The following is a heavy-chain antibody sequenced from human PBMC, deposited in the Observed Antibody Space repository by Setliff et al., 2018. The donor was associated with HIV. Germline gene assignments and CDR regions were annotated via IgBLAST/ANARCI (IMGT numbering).Heavy chain of an antibody. D-gene: IGHD6-13*01. V-gene: IGHV1-2*02. CDR2: INPNSGGT. J-gene: IGHJ3*02. Sequence: ASVKVSCKASGDAFTDYYIHWVRQAPGQGLEWMGWINPNSGGTNYAQKFQDRVTMTRDTSISTAFMDLSRLRSDDTAVYYCARDPGYKSSWYGAFDIWGQGTMVTVSS. CDR1: GDAFTDYY. CDR3: ARDPGYKSSWYGAFDI.